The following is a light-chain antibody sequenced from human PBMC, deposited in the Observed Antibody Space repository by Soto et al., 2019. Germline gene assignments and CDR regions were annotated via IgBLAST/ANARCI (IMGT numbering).Light chain of an antibody. CDR2: SNN. V-gene: IGLV1-44*01. Sequence: QAVVTQPPSASGTPGQRVTISCSGSSSNIGSNTVNWYQQLPGTAPKLLIYSNNQRPSGVPDRFSGSKSDTSASLAISGLQSEDEADYYCAAWDDTLNGYVFGTGTKLTVL. CDR1: SSNIGSNT. CDR3: AAWDDTLNGYV. J-gene: IGLJ1*01.